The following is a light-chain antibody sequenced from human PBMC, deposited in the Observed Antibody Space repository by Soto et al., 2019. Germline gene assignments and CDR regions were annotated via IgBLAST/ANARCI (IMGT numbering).Light chain of an antibody. V-gene: IGLV2-14*01. CDR1: SSDVGGYNY. J-gene: IGLJ1*01. Sequence: LTQPASVSGSPGQSITISCTGTSSDVGGYNYVSWYQQHPGKAPKLMIYDVSNRPSGVSNRFSGSKSGNTASLTISGLQAEYEADYYCSSYTSSSTRVFGTGTKVTVL. CDR3: SSYTSSSTRV. CDR2: DVS.